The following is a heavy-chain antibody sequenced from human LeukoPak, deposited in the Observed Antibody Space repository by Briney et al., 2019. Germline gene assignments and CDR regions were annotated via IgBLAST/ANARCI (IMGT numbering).Heavy chain of an antibody. CDR2: ISGSGGST. CDR1: GFTFSSYA. Sequence: PGGSLRLSCAASGFTFSSYAMSWVRQAPGKGLEWVSAISGSGGSTYYADSVKGRFTISRDNSKNTLYLQMNSLRAEDTAVYSCAKGRSGVSSAAINYWDQGTLVTVSS. J-gene: IGHJ4*02. CDR3: AKGRSGVSSAAINY. V-gene: IGHV3-23*01. D-gene: IGHD2-2*01.